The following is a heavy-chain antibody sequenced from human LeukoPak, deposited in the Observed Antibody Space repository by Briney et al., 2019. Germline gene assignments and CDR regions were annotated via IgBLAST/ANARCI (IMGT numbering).Heavy chain of an antibody. V-gene: IGHV3-11*04. D-gene: IGHD1-7*01. Sequence: LSLTCTVSGGSISSYYWSWNRQPPGKGLEWLSYISSSSTTIYYADSVKGRFTISRDNAKNSLYLQMNSLKAEDTAVYYCARNRFPITGTTNNYYYMDVWGKGATVTVSS. J-gene: IGHJ6*03. CDR1: GGSISSYY. CDR2: ISSSSTTI. CDR3: ARNRFPITGTTNNYYYMDV.